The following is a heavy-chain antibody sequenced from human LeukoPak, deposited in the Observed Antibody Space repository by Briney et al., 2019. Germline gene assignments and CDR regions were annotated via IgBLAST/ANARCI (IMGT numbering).Heavy chain of an antibody. V-gene: IGHV3-7*01. CDR1: GFTFSSYW. D-gene: IGHD5-18*01. Sequence: QPGGSLRLSCAASGFTFSSYWMNWVRQAPGKGLEWVANIKQDGSEENYVDSVKGRFTISRDNAKNSLYLQMNSLRAEDTAVYYCAREGYSYAYYFDYWGQGTLVTVSS. CDR2: IKQDGSEE. J-gene: IGHJ4*02. CDR3: AREGYSYAYYFDY.